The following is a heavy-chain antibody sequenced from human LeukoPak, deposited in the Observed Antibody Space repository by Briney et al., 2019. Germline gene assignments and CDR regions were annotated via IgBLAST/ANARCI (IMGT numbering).Heavy chain of an antibody. CDR1: GYTFTGYY. V-gene: IGHV1-2*06. Sequence: ASVKVSXKASGYTFTGYYMHWVRQAPGQGLEWMGRINPNSGGTNYAQKFQGRVTMTRDTSISTAYMELSRLRSDDTAVYYCARDYCGGDCYGAFDIWGQGTMVTVSS. CDR2: INPNSGGT. J-gene: IGHJ3*02. CDR3: ARDYCGGDCYGAFDI. D-gene: IGHD2-21*02.